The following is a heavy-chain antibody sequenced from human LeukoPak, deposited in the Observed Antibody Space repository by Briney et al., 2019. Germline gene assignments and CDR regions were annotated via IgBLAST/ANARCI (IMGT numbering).Heavy chain of an antibody. CDR1: GFTFSSFG. CDR3: ARDVSGGRFSGSYSVPY. J-gene: IGHJ4*02. CDR2: ISSTGGTA. D-gene: IGHD1-26*01. Sequence: GGSLRLSCAASGFTFSSFGMSWVRQAPGKGLEWVSAISSTGGTAYYADSVKGRFTISRDNSKNTLYLQMNSLRSEDTAVYYCARDVSGGRFSGSYSVPYWGQGTLVTVSS. V-gene: IGHV3-23*01.